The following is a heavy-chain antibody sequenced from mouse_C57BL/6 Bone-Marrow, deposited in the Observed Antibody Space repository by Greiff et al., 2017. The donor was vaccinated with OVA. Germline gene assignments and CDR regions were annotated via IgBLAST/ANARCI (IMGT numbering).Heavy chain of an antibody. CDR1: GYTFTSYW. D-gene: IGHD2-4*01. V-gene: IGHV1-69*01. Sequence: QVQLQQPGAELVMPGASVKLSCKASGYTFTSYWMHWVKQRPGQGLEWIGELDPSDSYTNYNQQFKGTSTLTVDESSSTAYMQLSSMTSEDSAVYYCVGYDDDGRSMDYWGQGTSVTVSS. CDR2: LDPSDSYT. CDR3: VGYDDDGRSMDY. J-gene: IGHJ4*01.